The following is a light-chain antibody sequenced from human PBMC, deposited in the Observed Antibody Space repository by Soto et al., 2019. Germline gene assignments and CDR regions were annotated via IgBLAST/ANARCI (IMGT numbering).Light chain of an antibody. CDR3: QQSHSIPWT. CDR2: AAS. J-gene: IGKJ1*01. V-gene: IGKV1-39*01. CDR1: QSISSN. Sequence: DIQMTQSPSSLSASVGDRVTITCRASQSISSNLNWYQQKPGKAPKLLIYAASNLQSGVPSTFSGSGSGTDFTLTISSPQPEDFATYYCQQSHSIPWTFGQGTKVEIK.